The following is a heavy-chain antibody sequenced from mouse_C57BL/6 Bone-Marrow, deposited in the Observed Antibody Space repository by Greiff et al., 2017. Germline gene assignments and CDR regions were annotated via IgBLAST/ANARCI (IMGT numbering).Heavy chain of an antibody. Sequence: VQLQQSGPVLVKPGASVKMSCKASGYTFTDYYMNWVKQSHGKSLEWIGVINPYNGGTSSNQKFKGKATLTVDKSSSTAYMELNSLTYEDSAVXYCSRWPTVVPSDYWGQGTTLTVSS. J-gene: IGHJ2*01. V-gene: IGHV1-19*01. D-gene: IGHD1-1*01. CDR1: GYTFTDYY. CDR3: SRWPTVVPSDY. CDR2: INPYNGGT.